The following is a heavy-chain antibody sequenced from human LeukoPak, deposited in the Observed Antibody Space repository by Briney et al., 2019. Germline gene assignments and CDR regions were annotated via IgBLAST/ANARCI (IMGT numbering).Heavy chain of an antibody. V-gene: IGHV3-20*04. J-gene: IGHJ4*02. CDR1: GFTFDDYG. Sequence: GGSLRLSCAASGFTFDDYGMSWVRQVPGKGLEWVSGINWNGGSTGNADSVKGRFTISRDNAKNSLYLQMNSLRAEDTAVYYCARGSGYYDSPGDYWGQGTLVTASS. CDR3: ARGSGYYDSPGDY. D-gene: IGHD3-22*01. CDR2: INWNGGST.